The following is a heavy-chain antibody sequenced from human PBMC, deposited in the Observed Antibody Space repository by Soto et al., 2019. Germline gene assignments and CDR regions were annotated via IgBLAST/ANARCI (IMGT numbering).Heavy chain of an antibody. CDR2: ISGSDGST. CDR1: GFTFSSYA. Sequence: GGSLRLSCAASGFTFSSYAMSWVRQAPGKGLEWVSTISGSDGSTYYADSVKGRFTISLDKSKSQFSLKLNSVTAADSAVYFCARLEGLATISYYFDFWGPGALVTVSS. D-gene: IGHD1-1*01. J-gene: IGHJ4*02. CDR3: ARLEGLATISYYFDF. V-gene: IGHV3-23*01.